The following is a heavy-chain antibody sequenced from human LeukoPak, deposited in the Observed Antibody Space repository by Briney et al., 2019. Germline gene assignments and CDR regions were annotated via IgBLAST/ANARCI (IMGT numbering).Heavy chain of an antibody. CDR1: GFSLSTSGVG. Sequence: SGPTLVKPTQTLTLTCTFSGFSLSTSGVGVGWIRQPPGKALEWLALIYWDDDKRYSPSLKSRLTITKDTSKNQVVLTMTNMDPVDTATYYCAHIRITMVRGVIWHTSYYFDYWGQGTLVTVSS. CDR3: AHIRITMVRGVIWHTSYYFDY. V-gene: IGHV2-5*02. CDR2: IYWDDDK. J-gene: IGHJ4*02. D-gene: IGHD3-10*01.